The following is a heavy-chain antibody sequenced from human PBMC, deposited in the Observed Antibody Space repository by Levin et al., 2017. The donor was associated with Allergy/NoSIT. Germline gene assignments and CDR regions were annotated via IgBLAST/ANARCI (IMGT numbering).Heavy chain of an antibody. CDR3: ARSPKFGGNFDP. CDR2: LYSGGST. V-gene: IGHV3-53*01. D-gene: IGHD3-10*01. J-gene: IGHJ5*02. Sequence: GGSLRLSCAASGFIVSSYYMSWVRQAPGKGLEWVSVLYSGGSTYYADSVKGRFTISRDNSKNTLYLQMNSLRVEDTAVYYCARSPKFGGNFDPWGQGTLVTVSS. CDR1: GFIVSSYY.